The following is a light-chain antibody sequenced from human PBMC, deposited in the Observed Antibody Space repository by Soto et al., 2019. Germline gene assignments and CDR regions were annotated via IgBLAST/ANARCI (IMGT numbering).Light chain of an antibody. Sequence: QSALTHPASLSGSPGQSITICCTGTSSDVVGYNYVSWYQQHPGKAPKLMIYDVSNRPSGVSNRFSGSKSGNTASLTISGLQAEDEADYYCSSYTSSSPVVFGGGTKLTVL. CDR1: SSDVVGYNY. V-gene: IGLV2-14*01. CDR3: SSYTSSSPVV. J-gene: IGLJ2*01. CDR2: DVS.